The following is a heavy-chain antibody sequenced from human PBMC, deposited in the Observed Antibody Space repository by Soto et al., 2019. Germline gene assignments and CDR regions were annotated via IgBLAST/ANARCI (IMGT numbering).Heavy chain of an antibody. CDR3: ARVASTYYYYSTGYLGASFDY. V-gene: IGHV1-69*01. CDR1: GGTFSSYA. J-gene: IGHJ4*02. D-gene: IGHD3-22*01. CDR2: IIPIFGTA. Sequence: QVQLVQSGAEVKKPGSSVKVSCKASGGTFSSYAISWVRQAPGQGLEWMGGIIPIFGTANYAQKFQGRVTITADESTSTAFMELSSLRSEDTAVYYCARVASTYYYYSTGYLGASFDYWGQGTLVTVSS.